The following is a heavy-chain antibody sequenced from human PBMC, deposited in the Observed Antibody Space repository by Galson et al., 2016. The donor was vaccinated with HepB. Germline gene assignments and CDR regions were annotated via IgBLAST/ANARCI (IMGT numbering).Heavy chain of an antibody. CDR1: GFSFSNSW. Sequence: SLRLSCAASGFSFSNSWMSWVRQPPGKGLEWVANINQDGREMSYGDSVKGRFTISRDNAKKSLYLQMNSLRVEDTAVYYCADMGATDDYWGQGTLVTVSS. CDR3: ADMGATDDY. V-gene: IGHV3-7*01. D-gene: IGHD1-26*01. J-gene: IGHJ4*02. CDR2: INQDGREM.